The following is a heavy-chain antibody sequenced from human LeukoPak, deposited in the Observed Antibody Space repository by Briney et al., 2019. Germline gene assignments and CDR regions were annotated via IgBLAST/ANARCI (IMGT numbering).Heavy chain of an antibody. CDR1: GFTFSSYT. CDR2: ITTGDGNT. Sequence: GGSLRLSCTASGFTFSSYTMTWVRQAPGKGLKWVSTITTGDGNTYYADSVKGRFTVSRDDSKNTLYLQMNSLRAEDTAVYYCAKSFRGYSWEFDYWGQGTLVTVSS. J-gene: IGHJ4*02. D-gene: IGHD5-18*01. CDR3: AKSFRGYSWEFDY. V-gene: IGHV3-23*01.